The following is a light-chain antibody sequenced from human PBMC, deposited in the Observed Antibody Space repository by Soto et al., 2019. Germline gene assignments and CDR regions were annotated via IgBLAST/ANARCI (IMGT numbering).Light chain of an antibody. V-gene: IGKV1-9*01. CDR2: AAS. CDR1: QCIPSF. J-gene: IGKJ1*01. CDR3: QQLNSYPRT. Sequence: DIQLTQSVSFLSASVGDRVTITSRASQCIPSFLAWYQQKPGKAPKLLIHAASTLQSGVPSRFSGSGSGTEFALTISSLQTEDFATYYCQQLNSYPRTFGQGTKVEIK.